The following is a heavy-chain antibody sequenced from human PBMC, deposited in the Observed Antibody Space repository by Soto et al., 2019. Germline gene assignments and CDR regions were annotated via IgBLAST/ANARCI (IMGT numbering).Heavy chain of an antibody. D-gene: IGHD6-6*01. V-gene: IGHV1-18*01. Sequence: ASVKVSCKASGYTFTSYGISWVRQAPGQGLEWMGWISAYNGNTNYAQKLQGRVTMTTDTSMSTAYMELRSLRSDDTAVYYCARDWLAARPDYYYGMDVWGQGTTVTVSS. CDR3: ARDWLAARPDYYYGMDV. CDR2: ISAYNGNT. CDR1: GYTFTSYG. J-gene: IGHJ6*02.